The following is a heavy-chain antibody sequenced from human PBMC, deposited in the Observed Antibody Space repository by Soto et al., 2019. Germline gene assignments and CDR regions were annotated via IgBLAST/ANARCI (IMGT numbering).Heavy chain of an antibody. J-gene: IGHJ4*02. CDR1: GYTLTELS. Sequence: ASVRVSCKVSGYTLTELSMHWVRQAPGKGNEWMGGFDPEDGETIYAQKFQGRVTMTEDTSTDTACMELSSLRSEVTAVYYCATDHIVLMVYAGPFDYWGPGTLVTVSS. CDR3: ATDHIVLMVYAGPFDY. D-gene: IGHD2-8*01. V-gene: IGHV1-24*01. CDR2: FDPEDGET.